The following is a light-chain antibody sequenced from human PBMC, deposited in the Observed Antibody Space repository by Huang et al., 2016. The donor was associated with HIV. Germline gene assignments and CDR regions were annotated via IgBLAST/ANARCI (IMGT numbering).Light chain of an antibody. CDR3: QQSSSTLVT. V-gene: IGKV1-39*01. Sequence: DIQMTQSPSSLSASVGDRVTITCRASQTIANYLNWYQQKPGKAPKVLIDAASSLQSGVPAMFSGSGYGTDFTLTISSLQPEDFATYYCQQSSSTLVTFGQGTKLEIK. CDR2: AAS. J-gene: IGKJ2*01. CDR1: QTIANY.